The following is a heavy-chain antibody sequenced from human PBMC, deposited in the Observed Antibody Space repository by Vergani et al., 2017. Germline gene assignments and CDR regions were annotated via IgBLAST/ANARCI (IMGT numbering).Heavy chain of an antibody. CDR1: GGSISSYY. D-gene: IGHD6-19*01. Sequence: QVQLQESGPGLVKPSETLSLTCTVSGGSISSYYWSWIRQPPGKGLEWIGYIYYSGSTNYNPSLKSRITISVDTSKNQFSLKLNSVTAADTAVYYCVRGRRLAYYFDYWDRGTVVTVSA. CDR3: VRGRRLAYYFDY. J-gene: IGHJ4*01. CDR2: IYYSGST. V-gene: IGHV4-59*01.